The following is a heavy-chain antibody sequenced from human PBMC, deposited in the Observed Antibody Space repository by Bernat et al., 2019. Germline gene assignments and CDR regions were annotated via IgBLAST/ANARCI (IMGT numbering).Heavy chain of an antibody. V-gene: IGHV3-23*01. CDR3: ASAFEFRWELHFDY. D-gene: IGHD1-26*01. J-gene: IGHJ4*02. CDR1: GFTFSSYA. CDR2: ISGSGGST. Sequence: EVQLLESGGGLVQPGGSLRLSCAASGFTFSSYAMSWVRQAPGKGLEWVSAISGSGGSTYYADSVKGRFTISRDNSKNTLYLQMNSLRAEDTAVYYFASAFEFRWELHFDYWGQGTLVTVSS.